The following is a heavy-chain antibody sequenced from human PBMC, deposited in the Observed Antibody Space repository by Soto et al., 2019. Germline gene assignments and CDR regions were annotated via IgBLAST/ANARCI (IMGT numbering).Heavy chain of an antibody. D-gene: IGHD1-26*01. Sequence: EVLLQQSGAEAREPGGVVKMSCAVSGITFSDLHMHWVKQAPGKGLEWVGLVEVENDDRAYAEKYRGRLTINTDTSRHTSYMELTSLTSDDTAIYFCAAVRGSLGSLSFDYWGQGTPVTVSA. CDR2: VEVENDDR. CDR3: AAVRGSLGSLSFDY. V-gene: IGHV1-69-2*01. CDR1: GITFSDLH. J-gene: IGHJ4*02.